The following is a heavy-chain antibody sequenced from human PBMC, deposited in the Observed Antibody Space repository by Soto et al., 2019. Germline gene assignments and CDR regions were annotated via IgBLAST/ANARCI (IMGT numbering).Heavy chain of an antibody. CDR3: VKSATIAAAATDYFDY. Sequence: SLRLSCSASGFRFSMYAMHWVRQAPGKGLEYVSGISSNEDSTYYADSVKGRVTISRDNSKSMLFLQMSSLRTEDTAVYYCVKSATIAAAATDYFDYWGQGTLVTVSS. V-gene: IGHV3-64D*06. CDR1: GFRFSMYA. D-gene: IGHD6-25*01. CDR2: ISSNEDST. J-gene: IGHJ4*02.